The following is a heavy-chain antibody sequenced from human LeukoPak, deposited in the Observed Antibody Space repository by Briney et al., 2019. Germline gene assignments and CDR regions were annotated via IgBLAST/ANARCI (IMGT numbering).Heavy chain of an antibody. V-gene: IGHV4-38-2*02. Sequence: PSETLSLTCTVSGYSISSGYYWGWIRQPPGKGLEWIGNIHYSGSTSYNPSLKSRVTISVDTSKKQFSLKLSSVTAADTAVYYCARAFSVGWYYYYYMDVWGKGTTVTVSS. CDR1: GYSISSGYY. CDR2: IHYSGST. J-gene: IGHJ6*03. CDR3: ARAFSVGWYYYYYMDV. D-gene: IGHD3-3*01.